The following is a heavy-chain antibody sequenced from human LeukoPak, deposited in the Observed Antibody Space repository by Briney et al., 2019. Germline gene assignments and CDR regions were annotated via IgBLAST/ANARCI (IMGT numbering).Heavy chain of an antibody. Sequence: GGSLRLSCAASGFTLRVNYMTWVRQAPGKGLEWVSVIYANGSTYYPDSVKGRFTISRDNSKSSLYLQMNSLRAEDTAVYYCAKEIYGDYVSFYYGMDVWGQGTTVTVS. J-gene: IGHJ6*02. V-gene: IGHV3-53*01. D-gene: IGHD4-17*01. CDR2: IYANGST. CDR3: AKEIYGDYVSFYYGMDV. CDR1: GFTLRVNY.